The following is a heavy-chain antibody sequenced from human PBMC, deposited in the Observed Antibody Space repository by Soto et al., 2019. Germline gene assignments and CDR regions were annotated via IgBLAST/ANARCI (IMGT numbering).Heavy chain of an antibody. D-gene: IGHD2-2*01. Sequence: GASVKVSCKASGYTFTGYYMHWVRQAPGQGLEWMGWINPNSGGTNYAQKFQGWVTMTRGTSISTAYMELSRLRSDDTAVYYCARGGLSSTRNFNDAFDIWGQGTMVTVSS. V-gene: IGHV1-2*04. J-gene: IGHJ3*02. CDR2: INPNSGGT. CDR1: GYTFTGYY. CDR3: ARGGLSSTRNFNDAFDI.